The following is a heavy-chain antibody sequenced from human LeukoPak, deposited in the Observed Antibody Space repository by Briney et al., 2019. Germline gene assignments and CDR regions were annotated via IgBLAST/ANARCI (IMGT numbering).Heavy chain of an antibody. D-gene: IGHD3-22*01. CDR2: ISAYNGNT. CDR3: ARGPPLYYYDSSGYYVYAFDI. CDR1: GYTFTSYG. Sequence: ASVKVSCKASGYTFTSYGISWVRQAPGQGLEWMGWISAYNGNTNYAQKLQGRVTMTTDTSTSTAYMELRSLRSDDTAVYYCARGPPLYYYDSSGYYVYAFDIWGQGTMVTVSS. J-gene: IGHJ3*02. V-gene: IGHV1-18*01.